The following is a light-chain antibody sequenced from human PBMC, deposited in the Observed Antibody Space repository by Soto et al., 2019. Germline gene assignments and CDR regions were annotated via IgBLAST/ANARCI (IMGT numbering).Light chain of an antibody. CDR2: DVS. Sequence: QSALTQPRSVSGSPGQSVTISCTGTSSDVGGYNYVSWYQQHPGKAPKLMIYDVSKRPSGVPDRFSGSKSGNTASLTISGLQAEDEADHYCSSYAGSYTHYVFGTGTKVTVL. CDR1: SSDVGGYNY. J-gene: IGLJ1*01. CDR3: SSYAGSYTHYV. V-gene: IGLV2-11*01.